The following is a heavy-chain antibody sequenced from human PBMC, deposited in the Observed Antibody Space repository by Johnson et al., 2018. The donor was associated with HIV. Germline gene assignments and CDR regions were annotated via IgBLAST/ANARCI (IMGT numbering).Heavy chain of an antibody. V-gene: IGHV3-7*01. CDR3: ARGDWLTVVTSPDAFDI. J-gene: IGHJ3*02. CDR1: DFSFSDYW. Sequence: VQLVESGGGLVQPGGSLGLSCAASDFSFSDYWMTWVRQAPGKGLEWVANIKQDGSEKYYVDSVKGRFTISRDNTKDTLSLQMNSLGVEDTAVYYCARGDWLTVVTSPDAFDIWGQGTMVTVSS. CDR2: IKQDGSEK. D-gene: IGHD4-23*01.